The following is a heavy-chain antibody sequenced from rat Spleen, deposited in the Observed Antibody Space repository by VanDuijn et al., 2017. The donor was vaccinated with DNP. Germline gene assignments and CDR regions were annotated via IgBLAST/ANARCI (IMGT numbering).Heavy chain of an antibody. CDR2: ISYDGSDT. CDR3: AGRPPPTRGPFDY. V-gene: IGHV5-7*01. J-gene: IGHJ2*01. D-gene: IGHD1-4*01. Sequence: EVQLVESDGGLVQPGRSLKLSCAVSRITFSDHNIAWVRQAPKKSLEWVATISYDGSDTYYRDSGKGRFTISRDNAKSTLYLQMDSLRSEYTATYYCAGRPPPTRGPFDYWGQGVTVTVSS. CDR1: RITFSDHN.